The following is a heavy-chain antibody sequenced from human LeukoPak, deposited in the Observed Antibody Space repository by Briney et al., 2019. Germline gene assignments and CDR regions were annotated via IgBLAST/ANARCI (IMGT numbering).Heavy chain of an antibody. CDR1: GFTFSSYS. D-gene: IGHD5-12*01. V-gene: IGHV3-21*01. Sequence: GGSLRLSCAASGFTFSSYSMNWVRQAPGKGLEWVSSISSSSSYIYYADSVKGRFTISRDNAKNSLYLQMNSLRAEDTAVYYCASTRATIFFDGRLDYWGQGTLVTVSS. CDR2: ISSSSSYI. CDR3: ASTRATIFFDGRLDY. J-gene: IGHJ4*02.